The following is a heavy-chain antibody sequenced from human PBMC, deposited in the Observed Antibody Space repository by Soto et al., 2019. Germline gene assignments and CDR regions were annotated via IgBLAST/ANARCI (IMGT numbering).Heavy chain of an antibody. J-gene: IGHJ5*02. Sequence: SLRLACSAAGFTFGSSGMHWVRQAPGKGLEWVAVISYDGSNKYYADSVKSRVTISVDTSKNQFSLKLSSVTAADTAVYYCARSVEQQLVSAGLFDWFDPWGQGTRVTVS. CDR1: GFTFGSSG. CDR3: ARSVEQQLVSAGLFDWFDP. CDR2: ISYDGSNK. D-gene: IGHD6-13*01. V-gene: IGHV3-30*03.